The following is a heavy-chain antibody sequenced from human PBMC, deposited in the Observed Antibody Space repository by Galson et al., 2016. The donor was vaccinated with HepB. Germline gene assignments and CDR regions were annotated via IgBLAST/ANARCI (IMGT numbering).Heavy chain of an antibody. V-gene: IGHV3-73*01. CDR3: TRPKTTAIGGRSDY. CDR1: GFTFSGSA. D-gene: IGHD2-21*02. Sequence: SLRLSCAASGFTFSGSAMHWVRQASGKGLEWVGRIRSKANSYATAYAASEKGRFTISRDDSKNTAYLQMNSLKTEDTAVYYCTRPKTTAIGGRSDYWGHGTLVTVSS. CDR2: IRSKANSYAT. J-gene: IGHJ4*01.